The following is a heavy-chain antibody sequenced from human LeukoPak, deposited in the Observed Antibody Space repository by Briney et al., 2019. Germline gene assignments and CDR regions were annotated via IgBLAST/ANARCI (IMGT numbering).Heavy chain of an antibody. J-gene: IGHJ4*02. CDR3: VRGAGGMDY. V-gene: IGHV3-7*05. CDR1: GFTFSSSW. D-gene: IGHD3-16*01. Sequence: PGGSLRLSCAASGFTFSSSWMSWVRQAPGKGLEWVANINQDGSEQYYVDSVKGRFTISRDNAKSPLYLQMNSLRDEDTAVYYCVRGAGGMDYWGQGALVTVSS. CDR2: INQDGSEQ.